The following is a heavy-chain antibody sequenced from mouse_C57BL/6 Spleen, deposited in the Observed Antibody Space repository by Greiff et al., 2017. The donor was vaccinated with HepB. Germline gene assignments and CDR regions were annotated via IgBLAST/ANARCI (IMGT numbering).Heavy chain of an antibody. Sequence: DVKLVESEGGLVQPGRSMKLSCTASGFTFSDYYMAWVRQVPEKGLEWVANINYDGSSTYYLDSLKSRFIISRDNAKNILYLQMSSLKSEDTATYYCARDDNYYAMDYWGQGTSVTVSS. CDR3: ARDDNYYAMDY. J-gene: IGHJ4*01. CDR2: INYDGSST. CDR1: GFTFSDYY. V-gene: IGHV5-16*01.